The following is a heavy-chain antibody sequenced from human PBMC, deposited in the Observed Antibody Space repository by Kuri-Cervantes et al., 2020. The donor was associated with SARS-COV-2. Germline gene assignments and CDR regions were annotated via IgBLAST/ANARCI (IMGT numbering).Heavy chain of an antibody. V-gene: IGHV4-39*01. J-gene: IGHJ2*01. D-gene: IGHD6-13*01. CDR2: ISYSGST. CDR3: ARAAAGNWYFDL. CDR1: GGSISSSSYY. Sequence: SETLSLSCTVSGGSISSSSYYWGWIRQPPGKGLEWIGSISYSGSTYYNPSLKSRVTISVDTSKHQFSLKLSSVTAADTAVYYCARAAAGNWYFDLWGRGTLVTVSS.